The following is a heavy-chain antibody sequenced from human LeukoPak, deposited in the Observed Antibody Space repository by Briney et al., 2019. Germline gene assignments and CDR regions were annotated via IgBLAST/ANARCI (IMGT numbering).Heavy chain of an antibody. CDR2: ISSRSGTI. Sequence: PGGSLRLSCAASGSTFSSSSFSWVRQAPGKGLEWVSYISSRSGTIYYADSVKGRFTISRDNAKNSLYLQMNSLRAEDTAVYYCARVPAGHHFDDWGQGTLVTVSS. CDR3: ARVPAGHHFDD. D-gene: IGHD2-15*01. J-gene: IGHJ4*02. V-gene: IGHV3-48*01. CDR1: GSTFSSSS.